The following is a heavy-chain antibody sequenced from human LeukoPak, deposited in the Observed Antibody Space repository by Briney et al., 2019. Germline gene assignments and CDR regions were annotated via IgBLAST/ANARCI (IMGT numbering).Heavy chain of an antibody. D-gene: IGHD6-6*01. J-gene: IGHJ5*02. V-gene: IGHV4-30-2*01. Sequence: PSETLSLTCTVSGGSISSGGYYWSWIRQPPGKGLEWIGYIYHSGSTYYNPSLKSRVTISVDRSKNQFSLKLSSVTAADTAVYYCARETGSIIAARRNNWFDPWGQGTLVTVSS. CDR2: IYHSGST. CDR3: ARETGSIIAARRNNWFDP. CDR1: GGSISSGGYY.